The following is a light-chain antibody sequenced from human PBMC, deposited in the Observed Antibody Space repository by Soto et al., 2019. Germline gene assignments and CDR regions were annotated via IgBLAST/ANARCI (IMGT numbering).Light chain of an antibody. CDR1: SSDVGGYTY. Sequence: QSVLTQPRSVSGSPGQSVTISCTGTSSDVGGYTYVSWYQQHPGKAPKLIIYDVTERPSGVPARFSGSKSGNTASLTISGLQAEYEADYYCCSYAGSYTYVFGTGPKVTVL. CDR2: DVT. CDR3: CSYAGSYTYV. J-gene: IGLJ1*01. V-gene: IGLV2-11*01.